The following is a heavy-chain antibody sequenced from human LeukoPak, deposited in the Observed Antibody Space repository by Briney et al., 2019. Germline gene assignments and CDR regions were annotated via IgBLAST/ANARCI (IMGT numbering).Heavy chain of an antibody. CDR3: ARDSQWLGHFDY. J-gene: IGHJ4*02. CDR2: ISYDGSNK. Sequence: GGSLRLSCAASGFTFKSYAMSWVRQAPGKGLEWVAVISYDGSNKYYADSVKGRFTISRDNSKNTLYLQMNSLRAEDTAVYYCARDSQWLGHFDYWGQGTLVTVSS. D-gene: IGHD6-19*01. V-gene: IGHV3-30*04. CDR1: GFTFKSYA.